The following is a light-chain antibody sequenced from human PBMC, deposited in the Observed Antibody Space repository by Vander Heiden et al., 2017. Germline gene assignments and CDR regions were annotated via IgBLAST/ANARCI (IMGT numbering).Light chain of an antibody. CDR3: QAWDSSTDVV. Sequence: SYELTQPPSLPVSPGQPASITCSGDKLGDKYACWYQKKPGQSPVLVIYQDSKRPSGIPERFSGSNSGNTATLTISGTQAMDEADYYCQAWDSSTDVVFGGGTKLTVL. V-gene: IGLV3-1*01. CDR1: KLGDKY. J-gene: IGLJ2*01. CDR2: QDS.